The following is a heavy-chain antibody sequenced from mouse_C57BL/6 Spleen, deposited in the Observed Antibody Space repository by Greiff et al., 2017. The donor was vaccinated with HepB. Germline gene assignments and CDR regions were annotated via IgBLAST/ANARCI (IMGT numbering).Heavy chain of an antibody. CDR2: INPSSGYT. J-gene: IGHJ4*01. V-gene: IGHV1-4*01. Sequence: HVQLQQSGAELARPGASVKMSCKASGYTFTSYTMHWVKQRPGQGLEWIGYINPSSGYTKYNQKFKDKATLTADKSSSTAYMQLSSLTSEDSAVYYCARSYDYYYAMDYWGQGTSVTVSS. CDR3: ARSYDYYYAMDY. CDR1: GYTFTSYT. D-gene: IGHD2-4*01.